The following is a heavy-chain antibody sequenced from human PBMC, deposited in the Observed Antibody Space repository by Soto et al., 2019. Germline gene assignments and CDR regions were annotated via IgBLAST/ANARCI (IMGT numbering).Heavy chain of an antibody. CDR1: GGSFSGYY. D-gene: IGHD2-8*01. CDR3: ARGPGYCTNGVCYMLVRYGMDV. CDR2: INHSGST. V-gene: IGHV4-34*01. J-gene: IGHJ6*02. Sequence: KTSETLSLTCAVYGGSFSGYYWSWIRQPPGKGLEWIGEINHSGSTNYNPSLKSRVTISVDTSKNQFSLKLSSVTAADTAVYYCARGPGYCTNGVCYMLVRYGMDVWGQGTTVTVS.